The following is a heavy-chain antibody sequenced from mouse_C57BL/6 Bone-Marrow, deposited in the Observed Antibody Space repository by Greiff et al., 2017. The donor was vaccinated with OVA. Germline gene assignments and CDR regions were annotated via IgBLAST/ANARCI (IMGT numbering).Heavy chain of an antibody. CDR2: IYPRSGNT. Sequence: QVQLQQSGAELARPGASVKLSCKASGYTFTSYGISWVKQRTGQGLEWIGEIYPRSGNTYYNEKFKGKATLTADKSSSTAYMELRSLSSEDSAVYFCARGAHAPPYWYCDVWGTGTTVTVSS. J-gene: IGHJ1*03. D-gene: IGHD1-3*01. CDR1: GYTFTSYG. CDR3: ARGAHAPPYWYCDV. V-gene: IGHV1-81*01.